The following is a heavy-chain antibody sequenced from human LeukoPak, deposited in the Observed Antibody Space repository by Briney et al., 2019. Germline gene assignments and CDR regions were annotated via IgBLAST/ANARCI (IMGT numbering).Heavy chain of an antibody. CDR2: IRYDSTDK. J-gene: IGHJ6*03. D-gene: IGHD1-14*01. CDR3: AKAVVGTGTFGYMDV. CDR1: DFTFSIYG. V-gene: IGHV3-30*02. Sequence: GGSLRLSCAASDFTFSIYGMHWVRQAPGKGLEWVAFIRYDSTDKFYADSVKGRFSISRDNSWNTLYLQMNSLRADDTALYYCAKAVVGTGTFGYMDVWGKGTTVTISS.